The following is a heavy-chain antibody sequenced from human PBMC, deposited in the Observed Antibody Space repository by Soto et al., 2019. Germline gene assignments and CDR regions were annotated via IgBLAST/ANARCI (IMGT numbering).Heavy chain of an antibody. Sequence: QVHLVQSGAEVKKPGSSVKVSCKAAGGTFSSYAISWVRQAPGQWLEWMGGIIPVFGTGIYAQKLQCRVTITADKSTNTAYMERRSLRSEDPAVYFCARVGGTGGYTYGLDYWVQGTMVTVST. CDR1: GGTFSSYA. J-gene: IGHJ4*02. CDR3: ARVGGTGGYTYGLDY. CDR2: IIPVFGTG. V-gene: IGHV1-69*06. D-gene: IGHD5-18*01.